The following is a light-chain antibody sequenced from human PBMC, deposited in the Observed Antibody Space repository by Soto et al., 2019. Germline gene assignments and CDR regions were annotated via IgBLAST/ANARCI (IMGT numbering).Light chain of an antibody. CDR2: DAS. CDR3: QQYGTSPGT. J-gene: IGKJ1*01. V-gene: IGKV3-20*01. Sequence: TLSCRASQSVISSYVAGYQQKPGQAPRLLIYDASTRATGIPDRFSGSGSGTDFTLTISRLEPEDFAIYYCQQYGTSPGTVTQSTKVDIK. CDR1: QSVISSY.